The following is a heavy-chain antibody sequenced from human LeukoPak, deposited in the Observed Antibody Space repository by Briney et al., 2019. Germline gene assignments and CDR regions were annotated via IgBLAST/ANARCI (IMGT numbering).Heavy chain of an antibody. Sequence: PGRSLRLSCVASAFTFSIYGMHWVRQAPGKGLEWVAVIPYDGSKTYYADSVKGRFTISRDNSKNTLYLQMNSLRAEDTAVYYCASPGGYDFWSGPFDYWGQGTLVTVSS. D-gene: IGHD3-3*01. CDR3: ASPGGYDFWSGPFDY. V-gene: IGHV3-30*03. CDR2: IPYDGSKT. J-gene: IGHJ4*02. CDR1: AFTFSIYG.